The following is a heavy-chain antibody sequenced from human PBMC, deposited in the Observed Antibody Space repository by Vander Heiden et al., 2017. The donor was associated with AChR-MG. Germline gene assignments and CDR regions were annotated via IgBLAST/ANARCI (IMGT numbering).Heavy chain of an antibody. CDR2: ISSSSSYI. J-gene: IGHJ6*02. V-gene: IGHV3-21*01. CDR1: GFTFSSYS. Sequence: EVQLVESGGGLVKPGGSLRLSCAASGFTFSSYSMNWVRQAPGKGLEWVSSISSSSSYIYYADSVKGRFTISRDNAKNSLYLQMNSLRAEDTAVYYCARDCGRRRDYYYGMDVWGQGTTVTVSS. CDR3: ARDCGRRRDYYYGMDV.